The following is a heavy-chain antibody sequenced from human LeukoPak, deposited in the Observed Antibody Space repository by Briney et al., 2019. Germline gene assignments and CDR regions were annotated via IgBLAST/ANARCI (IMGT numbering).Heavy chain of an antibody. V-gene: IGHV4-59*01. D-gene: IGHD6-13*01. CDR2: IYYSGST. CDR3: ARSPQHSNTWIFDY. J-gene: IGHJ4*02. CDR1: GGSISYYY. Sequence: SETLSLTCGVSGGSISYYYWSWIRLPPGRGLEWVGYIYYSGSTNYNPSLKSRVTISVDTSKNQFSLKLTSVTTAATAVYYCARSPQHSNTWIFDYWGQGTLVTVSS.